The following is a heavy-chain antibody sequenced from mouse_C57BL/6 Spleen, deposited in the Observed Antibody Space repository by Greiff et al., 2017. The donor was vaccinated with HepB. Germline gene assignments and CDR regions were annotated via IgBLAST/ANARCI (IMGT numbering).Heavy chain of an antibody. CDR2: IYPGDGDT. V-gene: IGHV1-82*01. CDR3: ARWGFLREDAMDY. Sequence: QVQLQQSGPELVKPGASVKISCKASGYAFSSSWMNWVKQRPGKGLEWIGRIYPGDGDTNYNGKFKGKATLTADKSSSTAYMQLSSLTSEDSAVYVCARWGFLREDAMDYWGQGTSVTVSS. D-gene: IGHD1-1*01. J-gene: IGHJ4*01. CDR1: GYAFSSSW.